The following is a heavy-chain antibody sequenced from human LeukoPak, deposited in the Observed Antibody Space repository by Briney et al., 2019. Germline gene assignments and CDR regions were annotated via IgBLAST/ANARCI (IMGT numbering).Heavy chain of an antibody. Sequence: APVKVSCKASGGTFSSYAISWVRQAPGQGLEWMGGIIPIFGTANYAQKFQGRVTITADESTSTAYMELSSLRSEDTAVYYCARDLKGHSSSWYYFDYWGQGTLVTVSS. D-gene: IGHD6-13*01. CDR2: IIPIFGTA. J-gene: IGHJ4*02. CDR1: GGTFSSYA. V-gene: IGHV1-69*13. CDR3: ARDLKGHSSSWYYFDY.